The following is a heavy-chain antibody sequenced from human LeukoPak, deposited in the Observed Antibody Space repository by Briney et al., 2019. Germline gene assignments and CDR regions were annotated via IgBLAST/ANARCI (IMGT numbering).Heavy chain of an antibody. CDR3: ARGSRQPDGFDP. J-gene: IGHJ5*02. CDR2: MNPNSGNT. CDR1: GYTFTSYG. Sequence: ASVKVSCKASGYTFTSYGINWVRQATGQGLEWMGWMNPNSGNTGYAQKFQGRVTMTRNTSISTAYMELSSLRSEDTAVYYCARGSRQPDGFDPWGQGTLVTVSS. D-gene: IGHD6-13*01. V-gene: IGHV1-8*02.